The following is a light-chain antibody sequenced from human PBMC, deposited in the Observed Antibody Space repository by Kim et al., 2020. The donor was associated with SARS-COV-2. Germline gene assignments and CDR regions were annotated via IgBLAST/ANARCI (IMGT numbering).Light chain of an antibody. CDR1: QSSGDW. CDR2: DAS. V-gene: IGKV3-11*01. Sequence: LSPVYRATLSCRASQSSGDWLAWYQQRSGQAPRLLIYDASIRATGIPARFSGSGSGTDFTLTISSLEPEDFAVYYCQQRRTWPLTFGGGTKVDIK. CDR3: QQRRTWPLT. J-gene: IGKJ4*01.